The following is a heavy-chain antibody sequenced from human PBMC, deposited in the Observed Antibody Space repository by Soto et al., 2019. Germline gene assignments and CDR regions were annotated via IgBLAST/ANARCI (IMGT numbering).Heavy chain of an antibody. J-gene: IGHJ5*02. Sequence: SETLSLTCAVYGGSFSGYYWSWIRQPPGKGLEWIGEINHSGSTNYNPSLKSRVTISVDTSKNQFSLKLSSVTAADTAVYYCARGHNDSSSSNWFDPWGQGTLVTVSS. CDR3: ARGHNDSSSSNWFDP. CDR2: INHSGST. V-gene: IGHV4-34*01. D-gene: IGHD6-13*01. CDR1: GGSFSGYY.